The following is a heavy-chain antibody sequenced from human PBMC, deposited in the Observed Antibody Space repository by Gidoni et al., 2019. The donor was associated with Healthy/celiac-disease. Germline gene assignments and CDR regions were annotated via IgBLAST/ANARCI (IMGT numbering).Heavy chain of an antibody. D-gene: IGHD6-19*01. CDR2: IYSGGST. CDR3: ARENYLDPSRQWLVTSYAFDI. CDR1: GFTVSSNY. V-gene: IGHV3-66*02. J-gene: IGHJ3*02. Sequence: EVQLVESGGGLVQPGGSLRLSCAASGFTVSSNYMSWVRQAPGKGLEWVSVIYSGGSTYYADSVKGRFTISRDNSKNTLYLQMNSLRAEDTAVYYCARENYLDPSRQWLVTSYAFDIWGQGTMVTVSS.